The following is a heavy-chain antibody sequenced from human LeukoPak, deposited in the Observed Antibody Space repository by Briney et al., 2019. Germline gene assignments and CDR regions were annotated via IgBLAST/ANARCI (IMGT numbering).Heavy chain of an antibody. J-gene: IGHJ4*02. V-gene: IGHV3-23*01. CDR2: ISGSGGST. CDR1: GFTVSSNY. D-gene: IGHD6-13*01. Sequence: PGGSLRLSCAASGFTVSSNYMSWVRQAPGKGLEWVSVISGSGGSTYYADSVKGRFTISRDNSKNTLYLQMNSLRAEDTAVYYCAKDSIIAAAGTFDYWGQGTLVTVSS. CDR3: AKDSIIAAAGTFDY.